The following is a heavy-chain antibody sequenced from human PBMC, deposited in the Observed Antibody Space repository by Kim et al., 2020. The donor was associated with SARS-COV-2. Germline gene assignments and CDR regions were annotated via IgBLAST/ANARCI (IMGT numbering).Heavy chain of an antibody. Sequence: YADSVKGRFTISRDNAKNTLYLQMNSLIAEDTAVYYCARRAYSSGWWYFDYWGQGTLVTVSS. V-gene: IGHV3-74*01. CDR3: ARRAYSSGWWYFDY. J-gene: IGHJ4*02. D-gene: IGHD6-19*01.